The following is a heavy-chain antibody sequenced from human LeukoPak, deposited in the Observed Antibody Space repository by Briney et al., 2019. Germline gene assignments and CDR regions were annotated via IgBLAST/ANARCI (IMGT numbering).Heavy chain of an antibody. CDR3: ARDAVSAAMKINNYYYYMDV. D-gene: IGHD2-2*01. CDR2: ILYVGSNE. Sequence: PGRSLRLSCAASGFTFSSYAFHWVRQAPGKGLEWVAVILYVGSNEYYADSVKGRFTISRDNSKNTLYLQMNSLRADDTAVYYCARDAVSAAMKINNYYYYMDVWGKGTTVTVSS. J-gene: IGHJ6*03. V-gene: IGHV3-30-3*01. CDR1: GFTFSSYA.